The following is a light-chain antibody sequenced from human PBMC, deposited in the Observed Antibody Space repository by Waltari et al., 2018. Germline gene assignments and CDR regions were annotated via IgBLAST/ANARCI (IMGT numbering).Light chain of an antibody. Sequence: QSVLTQPPSVSGAPGQRVTISCTGSSSNIGTGYDVHWYQQLPGTAPKLLIYNNNNRPSGVPDRFSGSKSGTSASLAITGLQAEDEGDYYCQSYDSRLSVVFGTGTKVTVL. CDR3: QSYDSRLSVV. V-gene: IGLV1-40*01. CDR1: SSNIGTGYD. CDR2: NNN. J-gene: IGLJ1*01.